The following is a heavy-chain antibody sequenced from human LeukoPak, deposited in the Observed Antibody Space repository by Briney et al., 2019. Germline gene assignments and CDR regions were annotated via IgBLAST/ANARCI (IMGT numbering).Heavy chain of an antibody. J-gene: IGHJ4*02. V-gene: IGHV4-39*02. CDR1: GGSISSSSYY. D-gene: IGHD1-26*01. Sequence: SETLSLTCTVSGGSISSSSYYWGWIRQPPGKGLEWIGSIYYSGSTYYNPSLKSRVTISVDTSKNQFSLKLSSVTAADTAVYYCARDRAPWGLPIDYWGQGTLVTVSS. CDR3: ARDRAPWGLPIDY. CDR2: IYYSGST.